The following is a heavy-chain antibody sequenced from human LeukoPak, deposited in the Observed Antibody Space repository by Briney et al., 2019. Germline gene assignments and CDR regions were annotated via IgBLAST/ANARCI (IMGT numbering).Heavy chain of an antibody. CDR2: IYTSGST. CDR1: GGSISSGSYY. J-gene: IGHJ3*02. CDR3: ARERAWASDAFDI. Sequence: SETLSLTCTVSGGSISSGSYYWSWIRQPAGKGLEWIGRIYTSGSTNYNPSLKSRVTISVDTSKNQFSLKLSSVTAADTAVYYCARERAWASDAFDIWGQGTMVTVSS. V-gene: IGHV4-61*02.